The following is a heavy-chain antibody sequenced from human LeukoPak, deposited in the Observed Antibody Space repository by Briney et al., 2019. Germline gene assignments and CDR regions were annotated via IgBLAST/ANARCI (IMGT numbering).Heavy chain of an antibody. CDR1: GGTFSSYA. CDR3: ARNRKAAAEPDAFDI. Sequence: SVKVSCKASGGTFSSYAISWVRQAPGQGLEWMGGIIPIFGTANYAQKFQGRVTITTDESTSTAYMELSSLRSEDTAVYYCARNRKAAAEPDAFDIWGQGTMVTVSS. V-gene: IGHV1-69*05. J-gene: IGHJ3*02. CDR2: IIPIFGTA. D-gene: IGHD6-13*01.